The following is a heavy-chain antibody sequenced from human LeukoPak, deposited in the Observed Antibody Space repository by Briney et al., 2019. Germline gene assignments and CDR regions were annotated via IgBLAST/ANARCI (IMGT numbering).Heavy chain of an antibody. CDR1: GYTFTSYD. CDR3: ALAYFHWLLYPTNWFDP. Sequence: GASVKVSCKASGYTFTSYDINWVRQATGQGLEWMGWMNPNSGNTGYAQKFQGRVTMTRNTSISTAYMELSSLRSEDTAVYYCALAYFHWLLYPTNWFDPWGQRTLVTVSS. D-gene: IGHD3/OR15-3a*01. CDR2: MNPNSGNT. V-gene: IGHV1-8*01. J-gene: IGHJ5*02.